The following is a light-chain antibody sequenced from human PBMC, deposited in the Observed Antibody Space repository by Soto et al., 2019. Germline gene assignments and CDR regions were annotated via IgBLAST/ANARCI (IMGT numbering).Light chain of an antibody. CDR2: GAS. Sequence: EIVMTQSPATMSVSTGERVTLSCRASQSVSTKLAWYQQKPGQAPRLLIYGASTRATGIPARFSGSVSGTEFTLTISSLQSEDFAVYYCQQYSNWRTFGQGTKVDI. V-gene: IGKV3-15*01. CDR3: QQYSNWRT. CDR1: QSVSTK. J-gene: IGKJ1*01.